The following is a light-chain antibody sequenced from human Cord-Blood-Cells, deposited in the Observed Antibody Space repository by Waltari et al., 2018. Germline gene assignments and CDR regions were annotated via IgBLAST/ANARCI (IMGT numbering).Light chain of an antibody. CDR2: DAS. J-gene: IGKJ4*01. CDR1: QSVSSY. CDR3: QQRSNWLT. Sequence: TLSLSPGERATLSCRASQSVSSYLAWYQQKPGQAPRLLIYDASNRATGIPARFSGSGSGTDFTLTISSLEPEDFAVYYCQQRSNWLTLGGGTKVEIK. V-gene: IGKV3-11*01.